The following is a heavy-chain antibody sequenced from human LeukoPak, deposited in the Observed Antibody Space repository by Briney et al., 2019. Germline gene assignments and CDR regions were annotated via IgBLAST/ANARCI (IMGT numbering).Heavy chain of an antibody. CDR3: ARGPALGVRGAHLDY. Sequence: GGSLRLSCTASGFSFCSHGMHWVRQTPGKGLDWVAVIWYDGNTKYYADSVKGRFTISRDNPKNTLFLEMNTLRVEDTAVYRCARGPALGVRGAHLDYWGQGILVAVSS. V-gene: IGHV3-33*01. CDR1: GFSFCSHG. D-gene: IGHD3-10*01. J-gene: IGHJ4*02. CDR2: IWYDGNTK.